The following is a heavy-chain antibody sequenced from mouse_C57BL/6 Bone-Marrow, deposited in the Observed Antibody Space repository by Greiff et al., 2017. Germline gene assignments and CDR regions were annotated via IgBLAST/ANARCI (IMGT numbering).Heavy chain of an antibody. J-gene: IGHJ3*01. CDR1: GYAFSSSW. CDR3: ARGVYYAWFAY. V-gene: IGHV1-82*01. CDR2: IYPGDGAT. D-gene: IGHD1-1*01. Sequence: QVQLQQSGPELVKPGASVKISCKASGYAFSSSWMNWVKQRPGKGLEWIGRIYPGDGATNYNGKFKGKATLTADKSSSTAYMQLSSLTSEDSAVXFCARGVYYAWFAYWGQGTLVTVSA.